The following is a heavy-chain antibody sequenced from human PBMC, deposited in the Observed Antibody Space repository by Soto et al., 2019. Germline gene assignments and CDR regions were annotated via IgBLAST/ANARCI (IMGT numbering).Heavy chain of an antibody. J-gene: IGHJ5*02. D-gene: IGHD2-21*02. CDR2: IIPILGIA. CDR1: GGTFSSYT. CDR3: TRGGAIVVVTAPFDL. Sequence: ASVKVSCKASGGTFSSYTISWVRQAPGQGLEWMGRIIPILGIANYAQKFQGRVTITRDKSTSTVYMELSSLRYEDTALYYCTRGGAIVVVTAPFDLWGQGTLVTAPQ. V-gene: IGHV1-69*02.